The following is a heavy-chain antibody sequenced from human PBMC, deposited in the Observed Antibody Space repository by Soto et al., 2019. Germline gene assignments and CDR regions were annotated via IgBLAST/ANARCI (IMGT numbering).Heavy chain of an antibody. J-gene: IGHJ6*02. CDR1: GDSVSSNSAA. D-gene: IGHD6-6*01. CDR3: ARAKEYTSSSGMEV. CDR2: TYQRSKWYS. V-gene: IGHV6-1*01. Sequence: QVQLQQSGPGLVKPSQTLSLTCAISGDSVSSNSAAWNWIRQSPSRGIEWLGRTYQRSKWYSDYAVSVKSRITINPDTSKNQFSLQLIAVTPEDTAVYYCARAKEYTSSSGMEVWGQGTTVTVSS.